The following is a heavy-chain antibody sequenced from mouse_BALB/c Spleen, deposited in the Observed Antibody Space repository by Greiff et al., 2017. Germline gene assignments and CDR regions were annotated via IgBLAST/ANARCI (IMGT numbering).Heavy chain of an antibody. CDR3: AREGLRPFDY. CDR2: ISSGGSYT. CDR1: GFTFSSYA. D-gene: IGHD2-2*01. J-gene: IGHJ2*01. V-gene: IGHV5-9-3*01. Sequence: EVKLQESGGGLVKPGGSLKLSCAASGFTFSSYAMSWVRQTPEKRLEWVATISSGGSYTYYPDSVKGRFTISRDNAKNTLYLQMSSLRSEDTAMYYCAREGLRPFDYWGQGTTLTVSS.